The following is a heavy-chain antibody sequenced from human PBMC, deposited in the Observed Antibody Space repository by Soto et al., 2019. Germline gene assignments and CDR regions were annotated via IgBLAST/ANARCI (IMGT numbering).Heavy chain of an antibody. Sequence: QVQLVESGGGVVQPGRSLRLSCVASGFTFSSSGMHWVRQAPGKGLEWVAVLWYDGSNEYYGDSVKGRLTISRDNSKNTLYLQMNSLRAEDTAVYYCARAGEVFGLVGFWGQGILVTVSS. CDR2: LWYDGSNE. V-gene: IGHV3-33*01. CDR3: ARAGEVFGLVGF. J-gene: IGHJ4*02. D-gene: IGHD2-15*01. CDR1: GFTFSSSG.